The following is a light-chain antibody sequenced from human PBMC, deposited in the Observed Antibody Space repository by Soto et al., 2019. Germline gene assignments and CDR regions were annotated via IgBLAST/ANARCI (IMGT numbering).Light chain of an antibody. J-gene: IGKJ1*01. CDR3: HQYNTGLRT. V-gene: IGKV3-15*01. CDR2: GAS. Sequence: TVMTQSPATLSMSPGDRAALSCRASLNVATNMAWYQQKPGQAPRLLIYGASIRATGVPARFTGSGSGTEFTLTINNLQCEDFAVYYCHQYNTGLRTFGRGTRVE. CDR1: LNVATN.